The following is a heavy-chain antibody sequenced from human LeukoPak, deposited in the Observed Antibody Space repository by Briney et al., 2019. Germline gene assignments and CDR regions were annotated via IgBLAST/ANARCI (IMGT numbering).Heavy chain of an antibody. CDR3: ARGTWSSGWYGIGY. CDR1: GGSFSGYY. Sequence: SETLSLTCAVYGGSFSGYYWSWIRQPPGKGLEWIGEINHSGSTNYNPSLKSRVTISVDTSKNQFSLKLSSVTAADTAVYYCARGTWSSGWYGIGYWGQGTLVTVSS. D-gene: IGHD6-19*01. CDR2: INHSGST. J-gene: IGHJ4*02. V-gene: IGHV4-34*01.